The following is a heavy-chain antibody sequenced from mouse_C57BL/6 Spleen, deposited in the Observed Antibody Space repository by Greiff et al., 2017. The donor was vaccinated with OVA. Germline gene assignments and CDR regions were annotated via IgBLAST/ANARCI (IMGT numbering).Heavy chain of an antibody. V-gene: IGHV1-62-2*01. J-gene: IGHJ2*01. D-gene: IGHD1-1*01. CDR1: GYTFTEYT. CDR3: ARHESYGSSYGYFDY. Sequence: VKLMESGAELVKPGASVKLSCKASGYTFTEYTIHWVKQRSGQGLEWIGWFYPGSGSIKYNEKFKDKATLTADKSSSTVYMELSRLTSEDSAVYFCARHESYGSSYGYFDYWGQGTTLTVSS. CDR2: FYPGSGSI.